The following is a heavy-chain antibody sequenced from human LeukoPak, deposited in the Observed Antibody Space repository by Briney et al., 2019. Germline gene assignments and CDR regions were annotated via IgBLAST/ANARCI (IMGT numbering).Heavy chain of an antibody. V-gene: IGHV3-21*01. D-gene: IGHD6-13*01. Sequence: GGSLRLSCAASGFTFNKYTMNWVRQAPGKGLEWVSSISSSSSIIYYADSVKGRFTISRDNSKNTLYLQMNSLRAEDTAVYYCARVGYSSSWSPSDYWGQGALVTVSS. J-gene: IGHJ4*02. CDR3: ARVGYSSSWSPSDY. CDR2: ISSSSSII. CDR1: GFTFNKYT.